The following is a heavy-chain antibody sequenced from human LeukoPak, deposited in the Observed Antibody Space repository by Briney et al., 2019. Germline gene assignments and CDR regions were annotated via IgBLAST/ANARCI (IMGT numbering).Heavy chain of an antibody. CDR2: INHSGST. CDR3: ASAAAGTSSAWFDP. D-gene: IGHD6-13*01. CDR1: GGSFSGYY. Sequence: PETLSLTCAVYGGSFSGYYWSWIRQPPGKGLEWIGEINHSGSTNYNPSLKSRVPISVDTSKNQFSLKLSSVTAADTAVYYCASAAAGTSSAWFDPWGQGTLVTVSS. V-gene: IGHV4-34*01. J-gene: IGHJ5*02.